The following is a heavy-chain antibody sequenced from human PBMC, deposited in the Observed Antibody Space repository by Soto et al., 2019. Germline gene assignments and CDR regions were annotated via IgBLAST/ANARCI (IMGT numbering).Heavy chain of an antibody. CDR1: GYTFTGYY. V-gene: IGHV1-2*04. D-gene: IGHD1-20*01. CDR3: ARPRTYNWNDPFDY. J-gene: IGHJ4*02. CDR2: INPNSGGT. Sequence: ASVKVSCKASGYTFTGYYMHWVRQAPGQGLEWMGWINPNSGGTNYAQKFQGWVTITRDTSASTAYMELSSLRSEDTAVYYCARPRTYNWNDPFDYWGQGTLVTVSS.